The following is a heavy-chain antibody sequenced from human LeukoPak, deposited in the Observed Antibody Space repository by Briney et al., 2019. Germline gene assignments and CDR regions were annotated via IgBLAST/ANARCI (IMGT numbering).Heavy chain of an antibody. CDR2: IFYGEST. J-gene: IGHJ4*01. D-gene: IGHD6-25*01. CDR3: ARQLPTAAADTRGYFDY. CDR1: AGSISNGDYY. Sequence: SETLSLTCSVSAGSISNGDYYWGWIRQAPGKGLEWIGCIFYGESTHYNPSLKSRATISVDTSKNQFSLKLTSVTAADTAIYYCARQLPTAAADTRGYFDYWGQGTVVTVSS. V-gene: IGHV4-39*01.